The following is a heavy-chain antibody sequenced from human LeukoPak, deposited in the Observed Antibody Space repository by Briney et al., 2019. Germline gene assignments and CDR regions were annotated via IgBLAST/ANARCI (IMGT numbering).Heavy chain of an antibody. CDR2: IWFDGSGE. V-gene: IGHV3-33*01. D-gene: IGHD3-3*01. J-gene: IGHJ6*02. Sequence: GGSLRLSCEASGFNFLSFGMHWARQAPGKGLEWVAVIWFDGSGESYADSVRGRFTISRDNSKNTLYLEMNSLRDEDTAIYYCARDGLEVAGMDVWGQGTTVIVSS. CDR1: GFNFLSFG. CDR3: ARDGLEVAGMDV.